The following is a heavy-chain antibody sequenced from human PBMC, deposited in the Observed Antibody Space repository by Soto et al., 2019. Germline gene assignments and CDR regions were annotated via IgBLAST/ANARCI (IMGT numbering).Heavy chain of an antibody. D-gene: IGHD3-16*01. J-gene: IGHJ3*02. CDR2: IYCGGST. V-gene: IGHV3-66*01. Sequence: EVQLAESGGGLVQPGGSLRLSCAASGFTVSTKYMTWVRQAPGKGLEWVSTIYCGGSTFYADSVKGRFTISRDSSKSTLYLQMNSLRVEDTAVYYCARGDDVYDIWGRGTMVTVSS. CDR1: GFTVSTKY. CDR3: ARGDDVYDI.